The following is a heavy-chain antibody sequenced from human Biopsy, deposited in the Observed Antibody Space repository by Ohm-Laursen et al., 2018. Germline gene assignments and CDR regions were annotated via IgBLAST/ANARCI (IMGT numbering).Heavy chain of an antibody. CDR2: IYYSGST. V-gene: IGHV4-59*08. CDR3: ARGQALKSFDY. CDR1: GGSIYNFF. Sequence: GTLSLTWTVSGGSIYNFFWRWIRQPPGKGLEWIGYIYYSGSTNYNPSLKSRVTISEDTSKNQFSLKLSSGTAADTAGYYCARGQALKSFDYWGQGTLVTVSS. J-gene: IGHJ4*02.